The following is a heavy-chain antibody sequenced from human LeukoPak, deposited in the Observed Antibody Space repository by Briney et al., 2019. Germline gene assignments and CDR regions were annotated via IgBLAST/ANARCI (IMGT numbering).Heavy chain of an antibody. V-gene: IGHV4-39*07. CDR3: ATNPPRGQDYGDYGPEDAFDI. Sequence: TSETLSLTCTVPGGSISSSSYYWGWIRQPPGKGLEWIGSIYYSGSTYYNPSLKSRVTISVDTSKNQFSLKLSSVTAADTAVYYCATNPPRGQDYGDYGPEDAFDIWGQGTMVTVSS. D-gene: IGHD4-17*01. CDR1: GGSISSSSYY. CDR2: IYYSGST. J-gene: IGHJ3*02.